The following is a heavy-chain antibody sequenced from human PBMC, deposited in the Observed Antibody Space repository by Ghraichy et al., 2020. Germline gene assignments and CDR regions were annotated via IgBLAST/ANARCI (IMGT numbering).Heavy chain of an antibody. V-gene: IGHV3-74*01. CDR1: GFTFSSYW. J-gene: IGHJ4*02. Sequence: GGSLRLSCAASGFTFSSYWMHWVRQAPGKGLVWVSRINSDGSSTSYADSVKGRFTISRDNAMNTLYLQMNSLRAEDTAVYYCARDKEHLSSGWYVFDYWGQGTLVTVSS. CDR2: INSDGSST. CDR3: ARDKEHLSSGWYVFDY. D-gene: IGHD6-19*01.